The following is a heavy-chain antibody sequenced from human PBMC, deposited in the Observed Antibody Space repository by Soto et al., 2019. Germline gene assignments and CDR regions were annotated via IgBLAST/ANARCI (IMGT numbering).Heavy chain of an antibody. D-gene: IGHD1-1*01. J-gene: IGHJ6*02. CDR3: ARDKDRLQLGGNYYYIMDV. CDR2: VYYSGNT. Sequence: SETLSLTCTVSGGSISNHYWNWIRQPPGKALEWIGYVYYSGNTDYNPSLRSRVTMSVDTSKNQFSLTVTSVTAADTAVYYCARDKDRLQLGGNYYYIMDVWGQGTTVTVSS. V-gene: IGHV4-59*11. CDR1: GGSISNHY.